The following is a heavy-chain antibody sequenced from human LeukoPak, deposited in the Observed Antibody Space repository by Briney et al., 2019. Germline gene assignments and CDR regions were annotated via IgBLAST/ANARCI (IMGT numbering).Heavy chain of an antibody. V-gene: IGHV3-23*01. J-gene: IGHJ4*02. CDR2: ISGSGGST. CDR3: AKGVDRGYYYGSGSYSHY. D-gene: IGHD3-10*01. CDR1: GFTFSSYA. Sequence: GGSLRLSCAASGFTFSSYAMSWVRQAPGKGLEWVSAISGSGGSTCYADSVKGRFTISRDNSKNTLYLQMNSLRAEDTAVYYCAKGVDRGYYYGSGSYSHYWGQGTLVTVSS.